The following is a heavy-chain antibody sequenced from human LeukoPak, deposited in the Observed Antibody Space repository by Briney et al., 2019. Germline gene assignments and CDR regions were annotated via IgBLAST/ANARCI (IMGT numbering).Heavy chain of an antibody. CDR2: ISDPHSGSQT. V-gene: IGHV3-23*01. J-gene: IGHJ4*02. D-gene: IGHD2-15*01. CDR3: TTRLQHHFDY. Sequence: PGRTRRPSWAAAALTSSSYTMNWVRQALGQGLEWVSTISDPHSGSQTHYADSVKGRFTISRDDSQNTVYLQMDSLRAEDTAVYYCTTRLQHHFDYWGQGTQVTVSS. CDR1: ALTSSSYT.